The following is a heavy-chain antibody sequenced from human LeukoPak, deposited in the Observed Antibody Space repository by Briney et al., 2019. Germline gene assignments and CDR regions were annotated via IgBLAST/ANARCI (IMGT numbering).Heavy chain of an antibody. CDR1: GFTFSSYS. J-gene: IGHJ6*02. Sequence: GGSLRLSCAASGFTFSSYSMNWVRQAPGKGLEWVSSISSSSYIYYADSVKGRFTISRDNAKNSLYLQMNSLRAEDTAVYYCAKEFRSYSYGMDVWAQGTTVPVSS. V-gene: IGHV3-21*01. CDR3: AKEFRSYSYGMDV. CDR2: ISSSSYI. D-gene: IGHD1-14*01.